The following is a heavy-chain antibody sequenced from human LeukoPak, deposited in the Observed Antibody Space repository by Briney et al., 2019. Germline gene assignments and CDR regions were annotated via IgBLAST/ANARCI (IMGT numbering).Heavy chain of an antibody. D-gene: IGHD1-26*01. CDR3: ARDLSIVGATAYYYYMDV. Sequence: GGSLRLSCAASGFTFSSYSMNWVRQAPGKGLEWVSSISSSSSYIYYADSVKGRFTISRDNAKNTLYLQMNSLRAEDTALYYCARDLSIVGATAYYYYMDVWGKGTTVTVSS. V-gene: IGHV3-21*04. CDR1: GFTFSSYS. J-gene: IGHJ6*03. CDR2: ISSSSSYI.